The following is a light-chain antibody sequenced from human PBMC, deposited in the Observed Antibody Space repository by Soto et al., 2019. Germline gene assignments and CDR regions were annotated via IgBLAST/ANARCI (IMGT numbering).Light chain of an antibody. CDR2: GAS. Sequence: EIVLTPSPATLSLSPGERATLSCRASQSVSSSNLAWYQQKPGQSPRLLIYGASSRATGIPDRFSGSGSGTDFTLTISRLEPEDFALYYCQQYDRSPMTFGQGTRLEI. J-gene: IGKJ5*01. CDR3: QQYDRSPMT. V-gene: IGKV3-20*01. CDR1: QSVSSSN.